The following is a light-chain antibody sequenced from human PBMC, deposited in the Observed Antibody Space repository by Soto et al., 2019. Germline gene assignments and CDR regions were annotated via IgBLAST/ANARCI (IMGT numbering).Light chain of an antibody. CDR2: GAS. CDR3: QQYNNWPPLT. Sequence: EIVMTPSPATLSVSPGERATLSCRASQSVSSNLAWYQQEPGQAPRLLIYGASTRATGIPARFSGSGSGTEFTLTISSLQSEDFAVYYCQQYNNWPPLTFGGGTKVELK. J-gene: IGKJ4*01. V-gene: IGKV3-15*01. CDR1: QSVSSN.